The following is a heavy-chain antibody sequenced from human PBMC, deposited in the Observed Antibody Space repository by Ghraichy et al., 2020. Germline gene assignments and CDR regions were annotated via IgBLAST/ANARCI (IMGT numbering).Heavy chain of an antibody. CDR1: GFTFSSHS. D-gene: IGHD2-8*01. J-gene: IGHJ4*02. CDR3: VRAPLISTKYYFDY. Sequence: GGSLRLSCAASGFTFSSHSMNWVRQAPGKGLEWVSHLSSSSSIIYYADSVKGRFTISRDNANNSLYLQMNSLRDEDTAVYYCVRAPLISTKYYFDYWGQETLVTVSS. CDR2: LSSSSSII. V-gene: IGHV3-48*02.